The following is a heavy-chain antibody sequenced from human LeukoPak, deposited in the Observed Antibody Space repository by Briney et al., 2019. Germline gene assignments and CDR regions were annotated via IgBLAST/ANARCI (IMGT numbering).Heavy chain of an antibody. D-gene: IGHD6-19*01. CDR1: GCTFSSYG. J-gene: IGHJ4*02. V-gene: IGHV1-69*04. CDR2: IIPIFGIG. Sequence: SVKVSCKASGCTFSSYGISWVRQAPGQGLEWMGRIIPIFGIGNYAQKFQGRVRITADKSTRTAYTKLRSLRSQDTAVSYCASVPGIAVAPAMVRYYFDYWGQGTLVTVSS. CDR3: ASVPGIAVAPAMVRYYFDY.